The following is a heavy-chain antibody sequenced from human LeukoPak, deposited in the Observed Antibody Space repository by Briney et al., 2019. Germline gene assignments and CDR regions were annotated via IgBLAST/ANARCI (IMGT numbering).Heavy chain of an antibody. CDR2: IYSGCST. V-gene: IGHV3-66*01. D-gene: IGHD6-25*01. Sequence: GGSLRPSCVVTGFTVSNNYMSWFRQATGKGLEWVSVIYSGCSTYYADSVKGRFTISRDNSKNTLYLQMNSLRAEDTAVYYCARERGHLDYWGQGTLVTVSS. J-gene: IGHJ4*02. CDR1: GFTVSNNY. CDR3: ARERGHLDY.